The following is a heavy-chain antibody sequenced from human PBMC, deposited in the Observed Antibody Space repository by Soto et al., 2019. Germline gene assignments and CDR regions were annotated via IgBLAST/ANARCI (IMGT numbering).Heavy chain of an antibody. J-gene: IGHJ5*02. CDR3: ARDPTAVTSRFDP. Sequence: EVQLVESGGGLVKPGGSLRLSCAASGFTFSSYSMNWVRQAPGKGLEWVSSISSSSSYIYYADSVKGRFTISRDNAKXXXXXXXXXXXXXXXXXXYCARDPTAVTSRFDPWGQGTLSPSPQ. D-gene: IGHD4-4*01. CDR2: ISSSSSYI. CDR1: GFTFSSYS. V-gene: IGHV3-21*01.